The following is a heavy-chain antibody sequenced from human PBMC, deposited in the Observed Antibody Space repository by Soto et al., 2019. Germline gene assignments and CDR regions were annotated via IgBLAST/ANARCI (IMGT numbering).Heavy chain of an antibody. D-gene: IGHD1-7*01. CDR1: GGSINNYY. CDR3: ARHSWELRKTFDY. J-gene: IGHJ4*01. CDR2: IYYTGST. V-gene: IGHV4-59*08. Sequence: QVQLQESGPGLVKPSETLSLTCTVSGGSINNYYWSWIRQPPGKGLEWIGYIYYTGSTNYNPSPKSRVTISLDTSKNQFSLKLSSVTAADTAVYYCARHSWELRKTFDYWGQGTLVTVSS.